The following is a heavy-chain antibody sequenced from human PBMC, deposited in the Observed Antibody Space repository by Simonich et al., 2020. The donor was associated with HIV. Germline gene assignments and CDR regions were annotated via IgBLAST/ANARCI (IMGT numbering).Heavy chain of an antibody. D-gene: IGHD3-22*01. CDR2: ITNDGTNK. CDR3: ARVTLMVGLDY. Sequence: QVQLVESGGGVVQPGRSLRLSCAASGFTFNTYAMHWVRQAPGKGLGWVAVITNDGTNKYYSDSVKGRFTVSRDNSKNTLYLQMNSLRAEDTAVYCCARVTLMVGLDYWGQGTLVTVSS. V-gene: IGHV3-30*07. CDR1: GFTFNTYA. J-gene: IGHJ4*02.